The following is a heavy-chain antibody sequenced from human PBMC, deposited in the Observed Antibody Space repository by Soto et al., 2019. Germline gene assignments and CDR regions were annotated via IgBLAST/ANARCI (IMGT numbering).Heavy chain of an antibody. CDR3: ARELPKRRGKNMDV. D-gene: IGHD1-1*01. Sequence: QVQLQESGPGLVKPSQTLSLTCTVTGGSMTSGDQYWTWIRHRPGEGLEWFGYINHRGSLYYNPSLNSRVSMSVDPSKNQFSLTLSSVTAGDPAVYYCARELPKRRGKNMDVWGQGTTVTVSS. CDR2: INHRGSL. CDR1: GGSMTSGDQY. J-gene: IGHJ6*02. V-gene: IGHV4-31*03.